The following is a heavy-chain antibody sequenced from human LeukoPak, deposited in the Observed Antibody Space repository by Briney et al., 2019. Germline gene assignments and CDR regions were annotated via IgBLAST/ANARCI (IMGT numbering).Heavy chain of an antibody. CDR1: GGSISSYY. J-gene: IGHJ4*02. V-gene: IGHV4-59*01. Sequence: PSETLSLTCTVSGGSISSYYWSWIRQPPGKGLEWIGYIHYSGSTKYNPSLKSRVTISVDTSKNQFSLKLRSVTAADSAVYYCARGVDTEALDYWGQGTLVTVSS. CDR2: IHYSGST. D-gene: IGHD5-18*01. CDR3: ARGVDTEALDY.